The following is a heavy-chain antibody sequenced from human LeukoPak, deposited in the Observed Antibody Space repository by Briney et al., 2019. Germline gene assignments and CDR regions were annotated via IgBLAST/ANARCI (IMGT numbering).Heavy chain of an antibody. CDR1: GYTFTSYD. J-gene: IGHJ5*02. Sequence: GASVKVSCKASGYTFTSYDINWVRQATGQGLEWMGWMNPNSGNTGYAQKFQGRVTMTRNTSISTAYMELSSLRSEDSAVYYCAREGIADTVGWFDPWGQGTLVTVSS. V-gene: IGHV1-8*01. CDR3: AREGIADTVGWFDP. CDR2: MNPNSGNT. D-gene: IGHD6-13*01.